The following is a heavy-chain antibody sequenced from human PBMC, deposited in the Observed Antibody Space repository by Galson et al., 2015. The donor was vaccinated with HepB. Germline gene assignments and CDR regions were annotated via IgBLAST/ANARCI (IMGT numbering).Heavy chain of an antibody. Sequence: SLRLSCAASGFTFSSDSMNWVRQAPGKGLEWVSSISSSSSYIYYADSMKGRFTISRDNAKNSLCLQMNSLRAEDTAVYYCARVVSRTYCGGDCYSGGDYWGQGTLVTVSS. CDR2: ISSSSSYI. CDR1: GFTFSSDS. CDR3: ARVVSRTYCGGDCYSGGDY. J-gene: IGHJ4*02. D-gene: IGHD2-21*02. V-gene: IGHV3-21*01.